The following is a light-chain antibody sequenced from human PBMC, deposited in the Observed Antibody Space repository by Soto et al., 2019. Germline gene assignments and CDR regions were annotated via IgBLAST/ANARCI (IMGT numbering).Light chain of an antibody. Sequence: DIPMTQSPSTLSASVGDRVTITCRASQSISSWLAWYQQKPGKAPKLLIYKASSLESGVPARFSGSGSGTEFTLTISSLQPDDFATYYCQQDKSYSSFGQGTKLEIK. CDR1: QSISSW. CDR3: QQDKSYSS. V-gene: IGKV1-5*03. CDR2: KAS. J-gene: IGKJ2*01.